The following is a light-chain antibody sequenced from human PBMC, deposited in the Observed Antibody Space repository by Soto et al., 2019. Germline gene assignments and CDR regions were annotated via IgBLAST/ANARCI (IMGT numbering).Light chain of an antibody. J-gene: IGLJ1*01. CDR3: SSYTSSRTLLEV. CDR1: SSDVGGYNY. CDR2: DVS. V-gene: IGLV2-14*01. Sequence: QSALTQPASVSGSPGQSITISCTGTSSDVGGYNYVSWYQQHPGKAPKLMIYDVSNRPSGVSNRFSGSKSGNTASLTISGLQSEDEADYYCSSYTSSRTLLEVFGTGTKLTVL.